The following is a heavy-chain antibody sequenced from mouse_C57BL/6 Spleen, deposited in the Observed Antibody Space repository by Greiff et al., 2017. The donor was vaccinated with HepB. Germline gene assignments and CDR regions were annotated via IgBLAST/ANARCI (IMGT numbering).Heavy chain of an antibody. J-gene: IGHJ4*01. CDR3: TRFRDYGRLYAMDY. D-gene: IGHD1-1*01. Sequence: VQLVESGAELVRPGASVTLSCKASGYTFTDYEMHWVKQTPVHGLEWIGAIDPETGGTAYNQKFKGKAILTADKSSSTAYMELRSLTSEDSAVYYCTRFRDYGRLYAMDYWGQGTSVTVSS. CDR2: IDPETGGT. CDR1: GYTFTDYE. V-gene: IGHV1-15*01.